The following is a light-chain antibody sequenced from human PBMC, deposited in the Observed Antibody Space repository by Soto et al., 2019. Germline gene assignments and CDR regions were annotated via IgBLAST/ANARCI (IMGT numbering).Light chain of an antibody. V-gene: IGKV1-39*01. CDR3: QHYTLYSAS. CDR2: AAS. J-gene: IGKJ3*01. CDR1: QSISTY. Sequence: DIQMTQSPSSLSASVGDRVTITCRASQSISTYLHWYQQKPGKAPKLLIYAASSLESGVPSRFSGSGSGTEFTLTISNLQPEDFATYYCQHYTLYSASFGPGTKVDIK.